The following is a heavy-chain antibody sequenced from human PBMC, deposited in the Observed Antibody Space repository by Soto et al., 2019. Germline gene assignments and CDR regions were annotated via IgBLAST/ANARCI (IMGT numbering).Heavy chain of an antibody. Sequence: QVQLVQSGGEVKKPGSTVKVSCKASGVTFSTYIISWVRQAPGQGLEWMGRVIPLLGVTHYAQKFRGRVTITADKSTSTAYMELSSLRSEDTAVYYXASPXSPSDVADGVDVWGQGTTVSVSS. CDR3: ASPXSPSDVADGVDV. V-gene: IGHV1-69*02. CDR2: VIPLLGVT. CDR1: GVTFSTYI. D-gene: IGHD5-12*01. J-gene: IGHJ6*02.